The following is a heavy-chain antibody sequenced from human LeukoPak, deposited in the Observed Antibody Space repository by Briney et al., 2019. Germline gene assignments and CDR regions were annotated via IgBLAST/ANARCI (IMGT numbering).Heavy chain of an antibody. CDR1: GFTFSSYG. CDR2: IGRSPSYI. CDR3: ARFTSYNHDYSGRYGLDV. Sequence: GGSLRLSCAASGFTFSSYGMNWVRQAPGKGLEWVSSIGRSPSYIYYADSVKGRFTISRDNAKDSLDLQMNSLRAEDTAVYYCARFTSYNHDYSGRYGLDVWGQGTTVTVSS. D-gene: IGHD5-12*01. V-gene: IGHV3-21*01. J-gene: IGHJ6*02.